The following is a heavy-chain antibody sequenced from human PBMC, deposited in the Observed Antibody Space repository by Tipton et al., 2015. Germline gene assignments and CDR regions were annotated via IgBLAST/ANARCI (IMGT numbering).Heavy chain of an antibody. Sequence: TLSLTCTVSGDSISNTDYYWDWVRQTPGKGLECIGNTYDSGRNSYNPSLSGRVTFSVALSKNQFSLRLYSVTAADTGVYFCAREVRHCAGGNCYSLDLWGQGAQVTVSS. CDR3: AREVRHCAGGNCYSLDL. J-gene: IGHJ5*02. CDR1: GDSISNTDYY. CDR2: TYDSGRN. V-gene: IGHV4-39*02. D-gene: IGHD2-21*02.